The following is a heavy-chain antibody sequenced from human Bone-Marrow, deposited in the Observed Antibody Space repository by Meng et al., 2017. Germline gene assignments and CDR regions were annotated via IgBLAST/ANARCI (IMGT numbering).Heavy chain of an antibody. CDR3: ARDGNIGFTDFDY. D-gene: IGHD2/OR15-2a*01. V-gene: IGHV3-33*01. CDR2: IWYDGSNK. CDR1: GLTFISYG. J-gene: IGHJ4*02. Sequence: QVLLVESGGGVVQPGRSLMLSCAASGLTFISYGMHWVRQAPGKGLEWVAVIWYDGSNKYYADSVKGRFTISRDNSKNTLYLQIDSLRIEDTAVYYCARDGNIGFTDFDYWGQGTLVTVSS.